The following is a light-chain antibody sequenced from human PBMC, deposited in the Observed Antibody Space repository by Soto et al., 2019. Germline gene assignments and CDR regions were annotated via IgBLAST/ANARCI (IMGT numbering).Light chain of an antibody. J-gene: IGLJ2*01. CDR3: CSYAGSNNVV. V-gene: IGLV2-8*01. CDR2: EVS. CDR1: SSDVGTYNY. Sequence: QSALTQPPSASGSLGQSVTISCTGTSSDVGTYNYVSWYQQNPGKAPKLMIYEVSERPSGVPDRFSGSKSGNTASLTVSALQAEDEADYYCCSYAGSNNVVFGGGTKLTVL.